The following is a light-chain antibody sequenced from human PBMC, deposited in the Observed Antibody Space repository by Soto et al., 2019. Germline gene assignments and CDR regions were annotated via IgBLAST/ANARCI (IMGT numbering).Light chain of an antibody. Sequence: DIQMTQSPSSLSASLEDRVTITCRTSQSISSYLNWYQQKPGKAPKLLIYAASSLQSGVPSRFSGSRSGPDFTLTISSLQPEDFATYYCQQSYSSPPTFGQGTKVDIK. J-gene: IGKJ1*01. CDR1: QSISSY. CDR3: QQSYSSPPT. V-gene: IGKV1-39*01. CDR2: AAS.